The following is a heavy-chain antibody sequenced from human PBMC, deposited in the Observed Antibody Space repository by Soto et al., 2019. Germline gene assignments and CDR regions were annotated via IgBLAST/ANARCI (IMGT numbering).Heavy chain of an antibody. CDR1: GGSISSGDYY. J-gene: IGHJ4*02. CDR2: IYYSGST. D-gene: IGHD5-18*01. CDR3: AREVYDTAMANFDY. V-gene: IGHV4-30-4*01. Sequence: PSETLSLTCTVSGGSISSGDYYWSWIRQPPGKGLEWIGYIYYSGSTYYNPSLKSRVTISVDTSKNQFSLKLSSVTAADTAVYYCAREVYDTAMANFDYWGQGTLVTVSS.